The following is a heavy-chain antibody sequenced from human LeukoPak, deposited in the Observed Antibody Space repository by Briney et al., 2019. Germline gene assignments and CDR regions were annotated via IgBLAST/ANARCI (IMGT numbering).Heavy chain of an antibody. CDR3: ARRHSSGWYFDY. D-gene: IGHD6-19*01. J-gene: IGHJ4*02. CDR2: IYYSGVT. CDR1: GGSISSYY. Sequence: SETLSLTCTVSGGSISSYYWSWIRQPPRKGLEWIGYIYYSGVTNYNPSLKSRVTMSVDTSKNQFSLKLSSVTAADTAVYYCARRHSSGWYFDYWGQGTLVTVSS. V-gene: IGHV4-59*08.